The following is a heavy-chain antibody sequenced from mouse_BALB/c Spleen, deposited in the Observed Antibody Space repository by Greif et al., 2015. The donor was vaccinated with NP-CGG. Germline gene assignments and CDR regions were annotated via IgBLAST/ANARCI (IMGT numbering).Heavy chain of an antibody. V-gene: IGHV1-69*02. CDR2: IDPSDSYT. CDR3: AGYDEGMDY. D-gene: IGHD2-2*01. CDR1: GYTFTSYW. J-gene: IGHJ4*01. Sequence: QVQLQQSGAELVKPGASVKLSCKASGYTFTSYWMHWVKQRPGQGLEWIGEIDPSDSYTNYNQKFKGKATLTVDKSSSTAYMQLSSLTSEDSAVYYCAGYDEGMDYWGQGTSVTVSS.